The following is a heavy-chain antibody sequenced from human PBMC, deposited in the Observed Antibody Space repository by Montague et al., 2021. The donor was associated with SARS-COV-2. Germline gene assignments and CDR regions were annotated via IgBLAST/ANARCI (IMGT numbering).Heavy chain of an antibody. CDR3: VQLTLYSGYNT. D-gene: IGHD5-12*01. CDR1: GFSLSTSGVG. CDR2: IYWDDDK. V-gene: IGHV2-5*02. J-gene: IGHJ5*02. Sequence: PALGKPTQTLTLTCTFSGFSLSTSGVGVGWIRQPPGKALEWLALIYWDDDKRYSPSLKSRLTITKDTSKNQVVLTMTNMDPVDTATYYCVQLTLYSGYNTWGQGTLVTVSS.